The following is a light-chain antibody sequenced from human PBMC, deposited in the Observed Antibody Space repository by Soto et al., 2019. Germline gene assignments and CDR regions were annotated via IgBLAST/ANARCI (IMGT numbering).Light chain of an antibody. CDR1: SSDIGGYYY. J-gene: IGLJ1*01. CDR3: TSYSSSDIFYV. Sequence: QSALTQPASVSGSPGQSITISCTGTSSDIGGYYYVSWYQHHPGKAPKLLIYQVTNRPSRVSNRFSGSKSGNTASLTISGLQADDEADYYCTSYSSSDIFYVFGTGTRSPS. V-gene: IGLV2-14*01. CDR2: QVT.